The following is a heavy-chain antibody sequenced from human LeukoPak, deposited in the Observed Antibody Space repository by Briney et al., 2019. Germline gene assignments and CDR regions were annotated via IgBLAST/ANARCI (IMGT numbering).Heavy chain of an antibody. CDR1: GFTFSSYS. V-gene: IGHV3-23*01. CDR3: AKASPSGSWTSNFDY. CDR2: ISGNGVSI. Sequence: GGSLRLSCAASGFTFSSYSMSWVRQAPGKGLKWVSSISGNGVSIYYADSVKGRFTISRDNSKNTLSLQMNSLRADDSAVYYCAKASPSGSWTSNFDYWGQGTLVTVSS. J-gene: IGHJ4*02. D-gene: IGHD1-26*01.